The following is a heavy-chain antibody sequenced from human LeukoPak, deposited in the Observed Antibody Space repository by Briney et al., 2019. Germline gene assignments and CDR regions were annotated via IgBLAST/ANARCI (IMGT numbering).Heavy chain of an antibody. J-gene: IGHJ4*02. CDR3: ARLEPSLRGATFDY. V-gene: IGHV1-46*01. D-gene: IGHD3-10*01. CDR1: GYTFTSYY. Sequence: ASVKVSCKASGYTFTSYYMHWVRQAPGQGLEWMGIINPSGGATTYAQKFQGRVTMTRDMSTSTVYMELSSLRSEDTAVYYCARLEPSLRGATFDYWGQGTLVTVSS. CDR2: INPSGGAT.